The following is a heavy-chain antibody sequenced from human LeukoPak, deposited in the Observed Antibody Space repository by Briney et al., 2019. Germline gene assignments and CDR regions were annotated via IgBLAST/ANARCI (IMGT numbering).Heavy chain of an antibody. D-gene: IGHD6-13*01. CDR2: INHSGST. Sequence: SETLSLTCAVYGGSFSGYYWSWIRQPPGKGLEWIGEINHSGSTNYNPSLKSRVTISVDTSKNQFSLKLSSVTAADTAAYYCARRYSSSWYNWFDPWGQGTLVTVSS. V-gene: IGHV4-34*01. CDR1: GGSFSGYY. CDR3: ARRYSSSWYNWFDP. J-gene: IGHJ5*02.